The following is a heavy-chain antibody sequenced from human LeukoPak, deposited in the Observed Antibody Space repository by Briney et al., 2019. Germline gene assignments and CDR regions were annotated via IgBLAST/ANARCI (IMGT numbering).Heavy chain of an antibody. V-gene: IGHV3-23*01. CDR1: GFTFANYA. Sequence: GGSLRISCAASGFTFANYATSWVRQAPGKGLEWVSGISGYGDSKYYAASVNGRFTISRDNSKNTLYLQMNSLGAGDTAVYYCAKARTDMFSLSWFDYWGQGTLVTVSS. CDR3: AKARTDMFSLSWFDY. D-gene: IGHD3-10*02. J-gene: IGHJ4*02. CDR2: ISGYGDSK.